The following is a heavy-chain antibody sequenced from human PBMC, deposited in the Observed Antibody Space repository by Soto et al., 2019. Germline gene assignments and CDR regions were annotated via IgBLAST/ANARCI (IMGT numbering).Heavy chain of an antibody. CDR3: ARHPSDFWFDP. V-gene: IGHV4-39*01. CDR2: IYYSGST. D-gene: IGHD2-21*02. CDR1: GGSISSSSYF. Sequence: QLQLQESGPGLVKPSETLSLTCSVSGGSISSSSYFWGWIRQPPGKGLEWIGSIYYSGSTYYNPSPTRRVPVSVGTPKNQFSLKLSSVTAADTAVYYCARHPSDFWFDPWGQGTLVTVSS. J-gene: IGHJ5*02.